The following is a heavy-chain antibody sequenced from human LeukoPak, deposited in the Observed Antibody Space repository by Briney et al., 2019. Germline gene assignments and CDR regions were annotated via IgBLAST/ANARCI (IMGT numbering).Heavy chain of an antibody. J-gene: IGHJ4*02. Sequence: PGGSLRLSCAASGFTFSSYWMSWVRQAPGKGLEWVANIKQDGSEKYYVDSVKGRFTISRDNAKNSLYLQMNSLRAEDTAVYYCARDHGSSGWYGNFDYWGQGTLVTVSS. V-gene: IGHV3-7*01. CDR1: GFTFSSYW. D-gene: IGHD6-19*01. CDR3: ARDHGSSGWYGNFDY. CDR2: IKQDGSEK.